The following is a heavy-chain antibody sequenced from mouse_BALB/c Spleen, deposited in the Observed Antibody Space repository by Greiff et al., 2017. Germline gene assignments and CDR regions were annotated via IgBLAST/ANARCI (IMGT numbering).Heavy chain of an antibody. D-gene: IGHD2-4*01. CDR3: ARMGGMITPFAY. CDR1: GYAFSSYW. Sequence: VQLQQSGAELVRPGSSVKISCMASGYAFSSYWMNWVKQRPGQGLEWIGQIYPGDGDTNYNGKFKGKATLTADKSSSTAYMQLSSLTSEDSAVYFCARMGGMITPFAYWGQGTLVTVSA. J-gene: IGHJ3*01. V-gene: IGHV1-80*01. CDR2: IYPGDGDT.